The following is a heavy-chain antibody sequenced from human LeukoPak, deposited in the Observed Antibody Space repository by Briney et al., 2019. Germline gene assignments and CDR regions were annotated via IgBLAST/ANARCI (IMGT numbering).Heavy chain of an antibody. CDR2: FDPEEDET. D-gene: IGHD3-16*01. Sequence: ASVNVSCKVSGYTLTDLSMHWVRQAPGKGLEWMGGFDPEEDETIFAQKFQGRVTVTEDTSTDTAYMELSSLRSEDTAMYYCARSWGSSPSHYYYYYMDVWGKGTTVTVSS. CDR1: GYTLTDLS. V-gene: IGHV1-24*01. J-gene: IGHJ6*03. CDR3: ARSWGSSPSHYYYYYMDV.